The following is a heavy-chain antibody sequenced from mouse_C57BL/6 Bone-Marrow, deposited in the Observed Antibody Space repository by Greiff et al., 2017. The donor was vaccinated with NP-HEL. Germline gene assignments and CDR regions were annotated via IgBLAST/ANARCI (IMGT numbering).Heavy chain of an antibody. V-gene: IGHV1-80*01. CDR3: AREGCTMIRYFDY. CDR1: GYAFSSYW. CDR2: IYPGDGAT. D-gene: IGHD2-4*01. Sequence: VQLQQSGAELVKPGASVKISCKASGYAFSSYWMNWVKQRPGKGLEWIGQIYPGDGATNYNGKFKGKATLTVDKSSSTAYMQLSSLTSDDSSVYVCAREGCTMIRYFDYWGQGTTLTVSS. J-gene: IGHJ2*01.